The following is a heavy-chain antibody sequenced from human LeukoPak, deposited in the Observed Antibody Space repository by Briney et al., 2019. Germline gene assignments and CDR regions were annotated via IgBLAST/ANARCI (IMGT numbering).Heavy chain of an antibody. J-gene: IGHJ4*02. CDR1: GFARSTSGVG. Sequence: SGPTLVKATQTLTLTCTFSGFARSTSGVGVGWIRQPPGKALEWLALIYWDDDKRYSPSLKSRLTIAKDTSKNQVVLTMTNMDPVDTATYYYAHRLRLTYDYWGQGTLVTVSS. CDR2: IYWDDDK. V-gene: IGHV2-5*02. CDR3: AHRLRLTYDY. D-gene: IGHD1-14*01.